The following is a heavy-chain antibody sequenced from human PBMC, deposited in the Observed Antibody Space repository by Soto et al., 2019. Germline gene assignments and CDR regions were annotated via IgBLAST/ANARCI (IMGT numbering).Heavy chain of an antibody. CDR3: ERIAGPGLTYFDF. V-gene: IGHV1-46*01. J-gene: IGHJ4*02. Sequence: QVQLVQSGAEVKQPGASVTVSCKASRYIFTSYNIHWVREAPEQGLEWLGEINPRSGGSGSDQKFQGRVSMTRDTSTTTVYMVLSNLRSDDTAVYYCERIAGPGLTYFDFWGQGTPVTVSS. CDR2: INPRSGGS. CDR1: RYIFTSYN. D-gene: IGHD6-13*01.